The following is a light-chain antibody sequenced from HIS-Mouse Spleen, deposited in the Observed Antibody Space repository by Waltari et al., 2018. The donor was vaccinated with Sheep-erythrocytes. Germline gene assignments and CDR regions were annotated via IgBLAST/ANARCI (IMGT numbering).Light chain of an antibody. V-gene: IGKV1-33*01. CDR2: DAS. CDR1: KDISNY. J-gene: IGKJ4*01. CDR3: QQYDNLLT. Sequence: DIQMTQSPSSLSASVGDRVTISCQARKDISNYLNWYQQKPGKAPKLLIYDASNLETGVPSRFSGSGSGTDFTFTISSLQPEDIATYYCQQYDNLLTFGGGTKVEIK.